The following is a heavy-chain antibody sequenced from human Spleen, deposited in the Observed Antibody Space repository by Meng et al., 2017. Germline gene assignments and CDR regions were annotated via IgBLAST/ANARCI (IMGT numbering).Heavy chain of an antibody. V-gene: IGHV3-30-3*01. CDR1: GFTFSSYA. J-gene: IGHJ4*02. Sequence: QVQLVESGGGVVQPGRSLRLSCAASGFTFSSYAMHWVRQAPGKGLEWVAVISYDGSNKYYADSVKGRFTISRDNSKNTLYLQMSSLRVEDTAIYYCVPRTTFYDFWGQGTLVTVSS. D-gene: IGHD2/OR15-2a*01. CDR2: ISYDGSNK. CDR3: VPRTTFYDF.